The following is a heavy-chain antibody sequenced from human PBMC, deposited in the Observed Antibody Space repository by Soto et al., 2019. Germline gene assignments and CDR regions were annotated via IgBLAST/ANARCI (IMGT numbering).Heavy chain of an antibody. CDR3: ARGIRLDFSLMGVVTPNDAFDI. D-gene: IGHD3-10*01. J-gene: IGHJ3*02. V-gene: IGHV1-18*01. Sequence: QGQLVQSGAEVKKPGASVQVSCKASEYIFTKFGISWVRQAPGQGLEWMGWISTSDGNTYYAEKFQGRLTMTTDTSASTGYMELRSLRSDDTAVYYCARGIRLDFSLMGVVTPNDAFDIWGQGTVVTVSS. CDR1: EYIFTKFG. CDR2: ISTSDGNT.